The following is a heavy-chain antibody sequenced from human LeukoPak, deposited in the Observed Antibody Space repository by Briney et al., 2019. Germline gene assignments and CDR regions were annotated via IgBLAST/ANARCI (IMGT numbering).Heavy chain of an antibody. CDR2: INPNSGGT. V-gene: IGHV1-2*02. CDR3: ARVYRISLNDAFDI. D-gene: IGHD1-26*01. CDR1: GYTFTGYY. Sequence: ASVKVPCKASGYTFTGYYMHWVRQAPGQGLEWMGWINPNSGGTNYAQKFQGRVSMTRDTSISTVSMDLTTLTSDDTAVYYCARVYRISLNDAFDIWGQGTVVTVSS. J-gene: IGHJ3*02.